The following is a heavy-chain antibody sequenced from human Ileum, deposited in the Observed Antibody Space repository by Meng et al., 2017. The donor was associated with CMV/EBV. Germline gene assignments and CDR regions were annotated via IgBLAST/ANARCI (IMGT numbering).Heavy chain of an antibody. D-gene: IGHD2-2*01. CDR1: GFTFGTYG. CDR3: ARSRGCSSTSCYPDS. J-gene: IGHJ4*02. CDR2: ISGSGDST. Sequence: GESLKISCAASGFTFGTYGLNWVRQAPGKGLEWVSAISGSGDSTYYTDSVKGRFTISRDNSKNTLYLQMNSLRADDTAVYYCARSRGCSSTSCYPDSWGQGTLVTVSS. V-gene: IGHV3-23*01.